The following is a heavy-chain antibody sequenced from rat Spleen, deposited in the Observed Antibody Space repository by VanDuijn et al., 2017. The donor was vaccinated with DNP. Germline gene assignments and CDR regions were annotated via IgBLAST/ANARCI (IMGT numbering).Heavy chain of an antibody. CDR2: ISTAGNT. Sequence: QVQLKESGPGLVQPSQTLSLTCTVAGFSLTGYNVHWVRQPPGKGLEWIAAISTAGNTFYNSALKSRLSFSSDPSKSQVFLKMNSVQTEDTAMYFCARVYYSAEDWFAYWGQGTLVTVSS. CDR3: ARVYYSAEDWFAY. J-gene: IGHJ3*01. D-gene: IGHD1-1*01. V-gene: IGHV2-6*01. CDR1: GFSLTGYN.